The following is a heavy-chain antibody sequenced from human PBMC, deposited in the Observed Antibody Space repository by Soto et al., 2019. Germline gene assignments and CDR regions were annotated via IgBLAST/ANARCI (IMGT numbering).Heavy chain of an antibody. D-gene: IGHD6-6*01. CDR2: IIPILGIA. CDR3: ARGASSSHPTNWFDP. CDR1: GGTFSSYT. Sequence: QVQLVQSGAEVKKPGSSVKVSCKASGGTFSSYTISWVRQAPGQGLEWMGRIIPILGIANYAQKFQGRVTITADKSTSTAYMELSSLRSEDTAVYYCARGASSSHPTNWFDPWGQGTLVTVSS. V-gene: IGHV1-69*02. J-gene: IGHJ5*02.